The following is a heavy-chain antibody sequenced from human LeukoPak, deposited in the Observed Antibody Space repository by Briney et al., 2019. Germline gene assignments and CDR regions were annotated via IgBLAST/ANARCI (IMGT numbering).Heavy chain of an antibody. CDR2: ISAYNGNT. J-gene: IGHJ4*02. Sequence: HWASVKVSCKASGYTFTSYGIRWVRQAPGQGLEWMGWISAYNGNTNYAQKLQGRVTMTTDTSTSTAYMELRSLRSDDTAVYYCARGLDGDYAGYFDYWGQGTLVTVSS. CDR1: GYTFTSYG. D-gene: IGHD4-17*01. V-gene: IGHV1-18*01. CDR3: ARGLDGDYAGYFDY.